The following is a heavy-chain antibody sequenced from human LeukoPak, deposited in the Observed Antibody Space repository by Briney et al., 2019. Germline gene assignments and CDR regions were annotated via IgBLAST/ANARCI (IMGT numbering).Heavy chain of an antibody. CDR1: GYTFTSYD. D-gene: IGHD1-14*01. Sequence: GESLKISCKASGYTFTSYDINWVRQATGQGLEWMGWMNPNSGNTGYARKFQGRVTITRNTSISTAYMELSSLRSEDTAVYYCARAPVPGPHAFDIWGQGTMVTVSS. V-gene: IGHV1-8*03. J-gene: IGHJ3*02. CDR3: ARAPVPGPHAFDI. CDR2: MNPNSGNT.